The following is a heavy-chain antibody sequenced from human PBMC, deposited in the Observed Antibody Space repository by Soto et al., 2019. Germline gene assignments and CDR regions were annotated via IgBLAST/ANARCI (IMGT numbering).Heavy chain of an antibody. J-gene: IGHJ4*02. CDR1: GGSFSGYY. CDR2: INHSGST. V-gene: IGHV4-34*01. CDR3: AGVAARPRVYGH. D-gene: IGHD6-6*01. Sequence: SETLSLTCAVYGGSFSGYYWSWIRQPPGKGLEWIGEINHSGSTNYNPSLKSRVTISVDTSKNQFSLKLSSVTAADTAVYYCAGVAARPRVYGHWGQGTLVTVSS.